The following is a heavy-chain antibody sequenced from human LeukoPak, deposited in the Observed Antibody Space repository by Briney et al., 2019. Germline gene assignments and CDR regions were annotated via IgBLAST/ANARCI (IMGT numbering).Heavy chain of an antibody. V-gene: IGHV3-23*01. CDR2: ISGSGDDT. J-gene: IGHJ4*02. CDR3: AKKRGYNYGGFDY. D-gene: IGHD5-18*01. CDR1: GFTFSSCA. Sequence: GGSLRLSCAASGFTFSSCAMNWVRQPPGKGLEWVSTISGSGDDTYYADSVKGRFTISRDNSKNTLYVQMNSLRAEDTAVYYCAKKRGYNYGGFDYWGQGTLVTVSS.